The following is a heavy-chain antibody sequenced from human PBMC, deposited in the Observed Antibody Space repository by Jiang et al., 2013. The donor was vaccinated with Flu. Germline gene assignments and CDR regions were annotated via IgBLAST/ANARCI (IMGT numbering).Heavy chain of an antibody. V-gene: IGHV1-2*02. CDR1: GYTFTGYY. D-gene: IGHD2-21*01. CDR3: AISFFGDCYWGY. CDR2: INPNSGGT. J-gene: IGHJ4*02. Sequence: SCKASGYTFTGYYMHWVRQAPGQGLEWMGWINPNSGGTNYAQKFQGRVTMTRDTSISTAYMELSRLRSDDTAVYYCAISFFGDCYWGYWGQGTLVTVSS.